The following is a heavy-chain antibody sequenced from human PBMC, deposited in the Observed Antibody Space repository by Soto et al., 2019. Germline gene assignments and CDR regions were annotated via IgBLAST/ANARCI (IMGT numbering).Heavy chain of an antibody. CDR3: ARTDDKNILTGCYN. D-gene: IGHD3-9*01. J-gene: IGHJ4*02. CDR2: IGHSGYSI. Sequence: PGGSMELSCAASGFSFNNYAIAGARQAPGKALEWVSSIGHSGYSINYGDSVKGRFTISRDNSNNILFLEMTGLRAEDTAVYYCARTDDKNILTGCYNWGQGALVTVSS. V-gene: IGHV3-23*01. CDR1: GFSFNNYA.